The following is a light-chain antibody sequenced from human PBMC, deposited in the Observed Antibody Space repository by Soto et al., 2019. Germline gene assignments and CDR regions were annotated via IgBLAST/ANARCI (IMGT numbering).Light chain of an antibody. Sequence: DIQMTQSPSSLSASVGDRVTITCRASRSISNYLNWYQHKPGKAPKLLIYAASRLHSGVPSRFSGSGSGTDFTLTITTLQPEDFAVYYCQHRSNWPLTFGGGTKVEIK. CDR3: QHRSNWPLT. V-gene: IGKV1-39*01. J-gene: IGKJ4*01. CDR1: RSISNY. CDR2: AAS.